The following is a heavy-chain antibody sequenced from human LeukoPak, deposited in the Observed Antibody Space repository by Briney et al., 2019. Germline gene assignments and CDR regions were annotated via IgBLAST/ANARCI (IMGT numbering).Heavy chain of an antibody. V-gene: IGHV4-59*12. D-gene: IGHD3-22*01. CDR2: IYYSGST. CDR3: ARGELDSSGYLQWFDP. Sequence: SETLSLTCTVSGGSISSYHWSWIRQPPGKGLEWIGYIYYSGSTNHNPSLKSRVTISVDTSKNQFSLKLSSVTAADTAVYYCARGELDSSGYLQWFDPWGQGTLVTVSS. CDR1: GGSISSYH. J-gene: IGHJ5*02.